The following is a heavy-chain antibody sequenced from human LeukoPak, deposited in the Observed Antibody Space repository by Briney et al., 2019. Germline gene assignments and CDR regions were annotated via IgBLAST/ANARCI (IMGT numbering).Heavy chain of an antibody. J-gene: IGHJ4*02. V-gene: IGHV4-39*01. CDR2: IYYTGST. CDR3: ARHRRLASPFES. D-gene: IGHD6-25*01. Sequence: SETLSLTCTVSGGSISNSNYCWGWIRQPPGKGLEWIGSIYYTGSTYSNPSLKSRVTISIDMSNNQFSLKLTSVTAADTAFYHCARHRRLASPFESWGQGNLVTVSS. CDR1: GGSISNSNYC.